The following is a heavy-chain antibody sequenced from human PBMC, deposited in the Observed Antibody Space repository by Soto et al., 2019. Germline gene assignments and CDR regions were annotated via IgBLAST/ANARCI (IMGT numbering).Heavy chain of an antibody. CDR2: IYHSGNT. V-gene: IGHV4-4*02. J-gene: IGHJ4*02. Sequence: QVQLQESGPGLVKPSGTLSLTCAVSGGSISSSNWWGWVRQPPGLGLEWIGEIYHSGNTNYNPSLKSRVTISVDKSKKQFFLKLSSVTAADTAVYYCAREYYYDNSGYFDYWGQGTLVTVSS. D-gene: IGHD3-22*01. CDR1: GGSISSSNW. CDR3: AREYYYDNSGYFDY.